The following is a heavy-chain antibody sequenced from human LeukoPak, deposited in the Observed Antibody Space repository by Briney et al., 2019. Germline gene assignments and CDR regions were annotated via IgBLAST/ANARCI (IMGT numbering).Heavy chain of an antibody. V-gene: IGHV5-51*01. CDR2: IFSGDSDV. CDR3: ARGDCYGSCSSYNHFDY. CDR1: GSFFTSYW. Sequence: GAALNFSCKGSGSFFTSYWIGGLRQMPGGGLELMGIIFSGDSDVRYSPSFQGQVSISVDRSISTAYLQWSSLKASDSAMYYCARGDCYGSCSSYNHFDYWGQGTLVTVSS. J-gene: IGHJ4*02. D-gene: IGHD3-10*01.